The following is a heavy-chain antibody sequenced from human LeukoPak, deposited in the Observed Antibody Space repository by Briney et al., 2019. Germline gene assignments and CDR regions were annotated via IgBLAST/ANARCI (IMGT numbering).Heavy chain of an antibody. CDR2: MNPTTGGT. J-gene: IGHJ4*02. V-gene: IGHV1-46*01. Sequence: ASVKVSCKTSGNTFTSNYIHWLRQPPGQGLEWMGIMNPTTGGTSYPQRFQGRVTLTMDTSTRTVYMELSSLTSEDTAVYYCARAQASGSSFSARVFDYWGQGTLVTVSS. CDR3: ARAQASGSSFSARVFDY. CDR1: GNTFTSNY. D-gene: IGHD6-13*01.